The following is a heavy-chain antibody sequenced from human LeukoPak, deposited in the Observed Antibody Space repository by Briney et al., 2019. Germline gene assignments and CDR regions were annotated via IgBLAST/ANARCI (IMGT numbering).Heavy chain of an antibody. CDR1: GFTFSNYA. CDR2: ISGGGGTT. J-gene: IGHJ4*02. D-gene: IGHD2-2*01. Sequence: GGSLRLSCAASGFTFSNYAMSWVRQAPGKGLQWVSAISGGGGTTYYADSVKGRFTISRDNAKNTVFLQMNSLTVEDTATYYCVKDQNYQLRLWGQGTLVTVSS. V-gene: IGHV3-23*01. CDR3: VKDQNYQLRL.